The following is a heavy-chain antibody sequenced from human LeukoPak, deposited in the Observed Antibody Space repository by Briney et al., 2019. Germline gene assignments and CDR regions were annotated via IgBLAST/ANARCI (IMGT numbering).Heavy chain of an antibody. CDR3: VRQNLLVATSNPTFDY. Sequence: SETLSLTCTVSGGSISSSSYYWGWIRQPPGKGLEWIGSIYYSGTTYYNPSLKSRVTISVDTSKNQFSLKVSSVTAADTAVYYCVRQNLLVATSNPTFDYWGQGTLVTVSS. CDR1: GGSISSSSYY. CDR2: IYYSGTT. D-gene: IGHD5-12*01. V-gene: IGHV4-39*01. J-gene: IGHJ4*02.